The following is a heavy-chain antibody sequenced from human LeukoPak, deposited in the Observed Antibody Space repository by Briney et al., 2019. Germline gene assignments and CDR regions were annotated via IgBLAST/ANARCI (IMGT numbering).Heavy chain of an antibody. D-gene: IGHD4-17*01. J-gene: IGHJ5*02. V-gene: IGHV4-38-2*02. CDR3: ARAAWTTDGVSWFHP. CDR2: IYHSGTT. Sequence: SETLSLTCTVSGGSISSGYYWGWIRQPPGMGLEWIGSIYHSGTTYYKPSLKSRVTISVDTSKNQFSLKLSSVTAADTAVYYFARAAWTTDGVSWFHPRGQRTLVNVYS. CDR1: GGSISSGYY.